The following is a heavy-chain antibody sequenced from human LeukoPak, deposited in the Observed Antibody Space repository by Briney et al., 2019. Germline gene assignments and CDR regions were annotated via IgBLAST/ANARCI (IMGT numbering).Heavy chain of an antibody. CDR1: GFTFTSYA. Sequence: GSLRLSCAASGFTFTSYAMSWVRQAPGKGLEWVSAISGSGGSTYYADSVKGRFTISRDNSKNTLYLQMNSLRAEDTAVYYCAKSSSSGPTPFDYWGQGTLVTVSS. J-gene: IGHJ4*02. CDR3: AKSSSSGPTPFDY. CDR2: ISGSGGST. D-gene: IGHD3-22*01. V-gene: IGHV3-23*01.